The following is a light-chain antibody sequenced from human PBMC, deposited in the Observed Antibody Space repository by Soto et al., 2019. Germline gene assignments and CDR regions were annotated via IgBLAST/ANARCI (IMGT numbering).Light chain of an antibody. CDR1: QSVSSRY. J-gene: IGKJ1*01. CDR2: ATS. CDR3: QQYGSSLST. V-gene: IGKV3-20*01. Sequence: EIVLTQSPGTLSLSPGETAARSGRASQSVSSRYLAWYQQKSGQAPRLLIYATSSRATDIPDRFIGYGSGTDFTLTISGLEPEDFAVYYCQQYGSSLSTFGQGTKVDIK.